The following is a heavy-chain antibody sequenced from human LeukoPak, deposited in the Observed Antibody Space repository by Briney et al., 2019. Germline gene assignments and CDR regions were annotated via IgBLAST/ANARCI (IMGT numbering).Heavy chain of an antibody. CDR2: INQGGSET. CDR1: EFSFSDFW. Sequence: GGSLRLFCVASEFSFSDFWMGWVRQAPGKGLEWVANINQGGSETYYVDSVKGRFTISRDNAKKSLFLQMNSLRAEDTAVYYCTKGRSNHYWGQGTLVTVST. D-gene: IGHD4-11*01. CDR3: TKGRSNHY. V-gene: IGHV3-7*01. J-gene: IGHJ4*02.